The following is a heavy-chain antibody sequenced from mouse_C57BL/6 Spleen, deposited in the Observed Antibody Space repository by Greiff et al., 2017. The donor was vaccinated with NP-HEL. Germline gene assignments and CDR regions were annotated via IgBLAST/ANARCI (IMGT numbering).Heavy chain of an antibody. CDR2: ISDGGSYT. J-gene: IGHJ1*03. V-gene: IGHV5-4*01. CDR3: ARDSYYDYDGLYWYFDV. CDR1: GFTFSSYA. Sequence: EVKLVESGGGLVKPGGSLKLSCAASGFTFSSYAMSWVRQTPEKRLEWVATISDGGSYTYYPDNVKGRFTISRDKAKNNLYLQMSHLKSEDTAMYYCARDSYYDYDGLYWYFDVWGTGTTVTVSS. D-gene: IGHD2-4*01.